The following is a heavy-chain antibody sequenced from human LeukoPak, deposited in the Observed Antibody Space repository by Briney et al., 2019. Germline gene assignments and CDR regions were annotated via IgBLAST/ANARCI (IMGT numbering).Heavy chain of an antibody. CDR3: ARGGFKGYSSSWYAHFDY. CDR1: GYTFTSYA. CDR2: INAGNGNT. D-gene: IGHD6-13*01. J-gene: IGHJ4*02. V-gene: IGHV1-3*03. Sequence: ASVKVSCKASGYTFTSYAMHWVRRAPGQRLEWMGWINAGNGNTKYSQEFQGRVTITRDTSASTAYMELSSLRSEDMAVYYCARGGFKGYSSSWYAHFDYWGQGTLVTVSS.